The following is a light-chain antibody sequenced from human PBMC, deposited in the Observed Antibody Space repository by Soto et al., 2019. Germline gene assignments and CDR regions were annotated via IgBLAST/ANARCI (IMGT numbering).Light chain of an antibody. CDR2: GAY. CDR1: QSVSSN. V-gene: IGKV3-20*01. CDR3: HMYGGSAIT. Sequence: EIVMTQSPATLSVSPGETTRLSCRASQSVSSNLAWYQQKPGRAPRLLIYGAYNRATGSPDRFSGSGSGTDLTLTISRLEPEDFAVYYCHMYGGSAITFGGGTKVDIK. J-gene: IGKJ4*01.